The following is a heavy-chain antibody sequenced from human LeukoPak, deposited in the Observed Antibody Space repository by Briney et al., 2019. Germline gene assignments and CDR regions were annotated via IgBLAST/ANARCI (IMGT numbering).Heavy chain of an antibody. CDR1: GFTFSSYE. CDR3: ARGQFDYNLFDY. J-gene: IGHJ4*02. D-gene: IGHD3-10*01. V-gene: IGHV3-48*03. Sequence: PGGSLRLSCAASGFTFSSYEMNWVRQAPGKGLEWVSYISSSGSTLYYEDSVKGRFTISRGNVKNSLFLQMNRPGAVDTADYYLARGQFDYNLFDYSGQGTLVTVSS. CDR2: ISSSGSTL.